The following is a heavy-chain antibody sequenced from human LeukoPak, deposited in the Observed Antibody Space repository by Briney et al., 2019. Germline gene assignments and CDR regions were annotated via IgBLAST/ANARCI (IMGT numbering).Heavy chain of an antibody. CDR1: GFTFSSYA. V-gene: IGHV3-23*01. J-gene: IGHJ4*02. D-gene: IGHD6-19*01. Sequence: PGGSLRLSCAASGFTFSSYAMSWVRQAPGKGLEWVSTISGSGGSTYSTDSVKGRFTISRDSSKNTLYLQMNGLRAEDTAVYYCAKESGYSIDWYDYWGQGTLVTVSS. CDR2: ISGSGGST. CDR3: AKESGYSIDWYDY.